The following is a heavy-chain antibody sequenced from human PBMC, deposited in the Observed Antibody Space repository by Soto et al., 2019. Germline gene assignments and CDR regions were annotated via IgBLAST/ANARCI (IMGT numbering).Heavy chain of an antibody. D-gene: IGHD3-22*01. J-gene: IGHJ4*02. CDR1: GFTFSSYG. V-gene: IGHV3-30*18. CDR3: AKDVSSGYYSPQLDY. CDR2: ISYDGSNK. Sequence: QVQLVESGGGVVQPGRSLRLSCAASGFTFSSYGMQWVRQAPGKGLEWVAVISYDGSNKYYADSVKGRFTISRDNSKNTLYLQMNSLRAEDTAVYYCAKDVSSGYYSPQLDYWGQGTLVTVSS.